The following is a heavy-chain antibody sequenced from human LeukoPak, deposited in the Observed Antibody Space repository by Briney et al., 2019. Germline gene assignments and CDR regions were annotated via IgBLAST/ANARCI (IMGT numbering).Heavy chain of an antibody. CDR2: IFYSGST. V-gene: IGHV4-39*01. CDR3: ARTHLYYGMDV. Sequence: SETLSLTCSVSGGSIHSSSYHWGWIRQPPGKGLDWIGSIFYSGSTYYKPSLKSRVTISVHTSNNQLSLKLSSVTAADTAVYYCARTHLYYGMDVWGQGTTVTVSS. J-gene: IGHJ6*02. CDR1: GGSIHSSSYH.